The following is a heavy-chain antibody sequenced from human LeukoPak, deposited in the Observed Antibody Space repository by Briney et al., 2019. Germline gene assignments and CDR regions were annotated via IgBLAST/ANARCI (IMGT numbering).Heavy chain of an antibody. CDR3: ATDRVITIFGLTGAFDI. CDR2: FDPEDGET. CDR1: GYTLTELS. D-gene: IGHD3-3*01. J-gene: IGHJ3*02. V-gene: IGHV1-24*01. Sequence: VASVKVSCKFSGYTLTELSIHWVRQAPAKGLEWMGGFDPEDGETIYAQKFQGRVTMTEDTSTDTDYMELSSLRSEDTAVYYCATDRVITIFGLTGAFDIWGQGTMVTVSS.